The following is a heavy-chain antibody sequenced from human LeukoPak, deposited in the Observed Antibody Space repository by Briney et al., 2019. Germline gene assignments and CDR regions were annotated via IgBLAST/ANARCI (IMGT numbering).Heavy chain of an antibody. V-gene: IGHV3-23*01. CDR2: ISGSGGST. D-gene: IGHD6-13*01. CDR3: ARPIAAAGTEGHWFDP. CDR1: GFTFSSYA. J-gene: IGHJ5*02. Sequence: GGSLRLSCAASGFTFSSYAMSWVRQAPGKGLEWVSAISGSGGSTYYADSVKGRFTISRDNSKNTLYLQMNSLRAEDTAVYYCARPIAAAGTEGHWFDPWGQGTLVTVSS.